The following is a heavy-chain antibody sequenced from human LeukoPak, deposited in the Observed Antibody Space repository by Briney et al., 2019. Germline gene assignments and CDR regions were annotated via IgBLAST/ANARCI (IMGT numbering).Heavy chain of an antibody. V-gene: IGHV3-23*01. D-gene: IGHD6-25*01. Sequence: GGSLRLSCAASGFTSSNYMMNWVRQAPGKGLEWVSAISGSGGSAYYADSVKGRFTISRDNSKNTLYLQMNSLRAEDTAVYYCAKFRAQWAAAAPFFFWGQGTLVTVSS. CDR2: ISGSGGSA. J-gene: IGHJ4*02. CDR3: AKFRAQWAAAAPFFF. CDR1: GFTSSNYM.